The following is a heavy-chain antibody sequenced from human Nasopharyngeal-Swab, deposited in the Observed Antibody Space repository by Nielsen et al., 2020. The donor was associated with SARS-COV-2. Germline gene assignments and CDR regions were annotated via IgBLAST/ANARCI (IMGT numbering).Heavy chain of an antibody. CDR3: AKALEITCFDY. CDR2: ISWNSGSI. CDR1: GFTFDDYA. D-gene: IGHD1-1*01. V-gene: IGHV3-9*01. J-gene: IGHJ4*02. Sequence: GGSLRLSCAASGFTFDDYAMHWVRQAPGKGLEWVSGISWNSGSIGYADSVKGRFTISRDNPKTSLYLQMNSLRAEDTALYYCAKALEITCFDYWGQGTLVTVSS.